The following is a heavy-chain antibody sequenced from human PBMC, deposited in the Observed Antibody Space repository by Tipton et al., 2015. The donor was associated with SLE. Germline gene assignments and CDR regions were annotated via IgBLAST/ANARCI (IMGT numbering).Heavy chain of an antibody. D-gene: IGHD6-13*01. CDR1: GFTFSSYA. J-gene: IGHJ4*02. CDR3: ARAAAKDYYFDY. V-gene: IGHV3-30*04. CDR2: ISYDGSNK. Sequence: QLVQSGGGVVQPGRSLRLSCAASGFTFSSYAMHWVRQAPGKGLEWVAVISYDGSNKYYADSVKGRFTISRDNSKNTLYLQMNSLRAEDTAVYYCARAAAKDYYFDYWGQGTLVTVSS.